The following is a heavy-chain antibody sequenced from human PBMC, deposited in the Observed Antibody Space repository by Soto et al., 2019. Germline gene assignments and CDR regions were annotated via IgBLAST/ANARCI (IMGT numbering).Heavy chain of an antibody. Sequence: QVQLVQSGAEVKTPGASVKVSCETSGYTFTGYYIHWVRQAPGQGLEWMGWINPHTGVTNYAQNFQGWVTMTRETSISKVYMEMNRLKSDETAVYYCASESGGVAGNLDSWGQGTLVNVSS. V-gene: IGHV1-2*04. D-gene: IGHD6-19*01. CDR1: GYTFTGYY. CDR3: ASESGGVAGNLDS. J-gene: IGHJ5*01. CDR2: INPHTGVT.